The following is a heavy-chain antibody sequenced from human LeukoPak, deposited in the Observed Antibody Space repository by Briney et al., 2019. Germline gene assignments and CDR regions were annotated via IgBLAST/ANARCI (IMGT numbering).Heavy chain of an antibody. CDR2: IYSGGST. CDR1: GFTVSSNY. V-gene: IGHV3-66*01. J-gene: IGHJ4*02. CDR3: ARDLTGWYRAY. Sequence: PGGYLRLSCAASGFTVSSNYMSWVRQAPGKGLEWVSVIYSGGSTYYADSVKGRFPISRDNSKNTLYLQMNSLRAEDTAVYYCARDLTGWYRAYWGQGTLVTVSS. D-gene: IGHD6-19*01.